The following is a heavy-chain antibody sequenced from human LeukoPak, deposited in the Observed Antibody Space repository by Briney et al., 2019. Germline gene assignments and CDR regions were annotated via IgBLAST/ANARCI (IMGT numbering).Heavy chain of an antibody. CDR3: AREGIAAAVDY. CDR1: GGTFSSYA. J-gene: IGHJ4*02. CDR2: IIPILGIA. D-gene: IGHD6-13*01. Sequence: SVKVSCKASGGTFSSYAISWVRQAPGQGLEWMGRIIPILGIANYAQKFQGRVTITADKSTSTAFMELSSLRSEDTAVYYCAREGIAAAVDYWGQGTLVTVSS. V-gene: IGHV1-69*04.